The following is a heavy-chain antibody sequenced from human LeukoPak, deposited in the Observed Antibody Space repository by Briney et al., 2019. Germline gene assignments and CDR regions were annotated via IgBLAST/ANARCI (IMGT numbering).Heavy chain of an antibody. D-gene: IGHD3/OR15-3a*01. CDR1: GFTFSSYW. V-gene: IGHV3-74*01. CDR2: INSDGSST. CDR3: VLDLFSSFAFDI. J-gene: IGHJ3*02. Sequence: AGGSLRLSCAASGFTFSSYWMHWVRQAPGKGLLWVSRINSDGSSTYYADSVKGRFTTSRDNAKNALHLQINSLRAEDTAVYYCVLDLFSSFAFDIWGQGTMVTVSS.